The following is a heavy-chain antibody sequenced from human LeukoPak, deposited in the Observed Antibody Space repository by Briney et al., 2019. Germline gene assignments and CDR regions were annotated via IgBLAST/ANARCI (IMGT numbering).Heavy chain of an antibody. CDR1: GYSFNTYW. Sequence: GESLRISCRGSGYSFNTYWIGWVRQMPGKGLEWMGIIYPGDSDTRYSSSSLGQVTISADKSISTAYLQWSSLKASDTAMYYCATGRGCSSGCLPGDWGQGTLVTVSS. V-gene: IGHV5-51*01. D-gene: IGHD6-19*01. J-gene: IGHJ4*02. CDR3: ATGRGCSSGCLPGD. CDR2: IYPGDSDT.